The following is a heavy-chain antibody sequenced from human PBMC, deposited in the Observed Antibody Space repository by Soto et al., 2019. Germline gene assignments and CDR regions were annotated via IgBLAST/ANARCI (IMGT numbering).Heavy chain of an antibody. CDR2: INPSGGST. V-gene: IGHV1-46*01. Sequence: ASVKVSCKASGYTFTSYYMHWVRQAPGQGLEWMGIINPSGGSTSYAQKFQGRVTMTRDTSTSTVYMELSSLRSEDTAVYYCAREIDPVEQMITQTGGAFDIWGQGTMVTVS. CDR1: GYTFTSYY. CDR3: AREIDPVEQMITQTGGAFDI. J-gene: IGHJ3*02. D-gene: IGHD3-16*01.